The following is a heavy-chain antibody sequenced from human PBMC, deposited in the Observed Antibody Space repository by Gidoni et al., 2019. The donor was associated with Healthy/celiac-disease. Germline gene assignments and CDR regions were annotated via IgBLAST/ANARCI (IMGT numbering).Heavy chain of an antibody. CDR2: ISYDGSNK. D-gene: IGHD3-10*01. V-gene: IGHV3-30*18. Sequence: QVQLVESGGGVVQPGRSLRLSCAASGFTFSSYGMHWVRQAPGKGLEWVAVISYDGSNKYYADSVKGRFTISRDNSKNTLYLQMNSLRAEDTAVYYCAKDPHYGSGSFVFDYWGQGTLVTVSS. CDR1: GFTFSSYG. J-gene: IGHJ4*02. CDR3: AKDPHYGSGSFVFDY.